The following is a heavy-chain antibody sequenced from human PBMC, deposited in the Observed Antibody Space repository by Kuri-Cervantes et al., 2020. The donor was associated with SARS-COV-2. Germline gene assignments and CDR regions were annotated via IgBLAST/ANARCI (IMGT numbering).Heavy chain of an antibody. CDR3: ARGSPSGWYRVYDY. V-gene: IGHV4-4*07. D-gene: IGHD6-19*01. Sequence: SETLSLTCTVSGGSISSYYWSWIRQPAGKGLEWIGRIYTSGSTNYNPSLKSRVTMSVDTSKNQFSLKLSSVTAADTAVYYCARGSPSGWYRVYDYWGQGTLVTVSS. J-gene: IGHJ4*02. CDR2: IYTSGST. CDR1: GGSISSYY.